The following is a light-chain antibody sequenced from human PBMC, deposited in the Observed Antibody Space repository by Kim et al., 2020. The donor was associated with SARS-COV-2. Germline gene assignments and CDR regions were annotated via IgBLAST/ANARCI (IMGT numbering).Light chain of an antibody. Sequence: KTVTISCTRSSGSIASNYVQWYQQRPGSAATTVIYEDNQRPSGVPDRFSGSIDSSSNSASLTISGLKTEDEADYYCQSYDSSNPWVFGGGTKLTVL. CDR2: EDN. V-gene: IGLV6-57*03. CDR1: SGSIASNY. J-gene: IGLJ3*02. CDR3: QSYDSSNPWV.